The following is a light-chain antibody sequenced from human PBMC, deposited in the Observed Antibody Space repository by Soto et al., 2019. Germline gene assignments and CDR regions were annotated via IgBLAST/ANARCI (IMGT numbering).Light chain of an antibody. CDR1: QSLGDNY. Sequence: EIVLTQSPGTLSLSPGDRATLSCRASQSLGDNYLAWYQQKPGQAPRLLIYEVSNRATGIPDRFSASGSRTDFTLTISRLEPEDFAVYYCQQYGSSAGTFGPGTKVDIK. J-gene: IGKJ3*01. V-gene: IGKV3-20*01. CDR2: EVS. CDR3: QQYGSSAGT.